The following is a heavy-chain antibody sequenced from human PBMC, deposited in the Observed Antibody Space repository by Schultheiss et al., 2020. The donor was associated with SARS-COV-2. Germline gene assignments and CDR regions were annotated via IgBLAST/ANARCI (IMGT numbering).Heavy chain of an antibody. CDR2: ISYDGSNK. CDR1: GFTFSSYG. CDR3: ASIVGASFDDGMDV. V-gene: IGHV3-33*05. Sequence: GGSLRLSCAASGFTFSSYGMHWVRQDPGKGLEWVAVISYDGSNKYYADSVKGRFTISRDNSKNTLYLQMNSLRAEDTAVYYCASIVGASFDDGMDVWGQGTTVTVSS. D-gene: IGHD1-26*01. J-gene: IGHJ6*02.